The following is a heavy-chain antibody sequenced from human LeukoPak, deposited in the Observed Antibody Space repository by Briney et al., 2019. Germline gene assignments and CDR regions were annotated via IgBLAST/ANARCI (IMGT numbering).Heavy chain of an antibody. J-gene: IGHJ4*02. CDR2: IDGSGRTI. Sequence: GGSLRLSCAASGFTFSDYYMSWLRQAPGKGREGVAHIDGSGRTIYYVDSVKGRFTISRDNAKNSLYLQIISLRAEDTAVYYCARGTWALDYWGQGTLVTVSS. CDR3: ARGTWALDY. CDR1: GFTFSDYY. V-gene: IGHV3-11*04. D-gene: IGHD2-2*01.